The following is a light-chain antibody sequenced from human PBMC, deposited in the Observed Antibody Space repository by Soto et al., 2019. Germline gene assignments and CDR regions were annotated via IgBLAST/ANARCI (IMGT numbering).Light chain of an antibody. CDR2: EVS. V-gene: IGLV2-14*01. CDR1: SSDVGGYNY. CDR3: SSYTSRSTLV. J-gene: IGLJ1*01. Sequence: QSVLTQPASVSGSPGQSITISCTGTSSDVGGYNYVSWYQQHPGKAPKLMIYEVSNRPSGVSNRVSGSKSGNTASLTISGLQAEDEADYYGSSYTSRSTLVFGTGTKVTVL.